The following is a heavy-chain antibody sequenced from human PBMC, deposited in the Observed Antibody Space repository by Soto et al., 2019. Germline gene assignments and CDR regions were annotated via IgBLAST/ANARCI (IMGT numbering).Heavy chain of an antibody. V-gene: IGHV1-8*01. Sequence: GASVKVSCKASGYTLTSYDIKWVRQANGQGLEWMGWMNANSGNTGYAQKFQGRVTMTRNTSISTAYMELSSLRSEDTAVYYCARVQAEYCSSNICLFFAFWGKGTLVPVSP. CDR2: MNANSGNT. D-gene: IGHD2-2*01. CDR3: ARVQAEYCSSNICLFFAF. J-gene: IGHJ4*02. CDR1: GYTLTSYD.